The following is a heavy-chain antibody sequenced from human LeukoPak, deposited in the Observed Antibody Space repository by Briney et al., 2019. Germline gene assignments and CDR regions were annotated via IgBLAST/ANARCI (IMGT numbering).Heavy chain of an antibody. Sequence: SETLSLTCTVSGGSTSSYYWSWIRQPAGKGLEWIGRIYTSGSTNYNPSLKSRVTMSVDTSKNQFSLKLSSVTAADTAVYYCARVRSHYYDSSGYQYYFDYWGQGTLVTVSS. CDR2: IYTSGST. V-gene: IGHV4-4*07. CDR1: GGSTSSYY. D-gene: IGHD3-22*01. J-gene: IGHJ4*02. CDR3: ARVRSHYYDSSGYQYYFDY.